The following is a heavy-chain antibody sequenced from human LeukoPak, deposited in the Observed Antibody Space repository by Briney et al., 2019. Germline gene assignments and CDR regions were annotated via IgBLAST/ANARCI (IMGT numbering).Heavy chain of an antibody. Sequence: GASVKVSCKASGYTFTSYDMNWVRQATGQGLEWMGWMNPNSGNTGYAQKFQGRVTMTRNTSISTAYMELSSLRSEDTAVYYCARLVHSFVTIFGVVITDTDYYYMDVWGKGTTVTVSS. J-gene: IGHJ6*03. CDR3: ARLVHSFVTIFGVVITDTDYYYMDV. D-gene: IGHD3-3*01. CDR2: MNPNSGNT. V-gene: IGHV1-8*01. CDR1: GYTFTSYD.